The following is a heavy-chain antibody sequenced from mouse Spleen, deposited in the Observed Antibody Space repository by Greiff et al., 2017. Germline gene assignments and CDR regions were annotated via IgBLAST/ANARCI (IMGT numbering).Heavy chain of an antibody. D-gene: IGHD1-1*02. Sequence: QVQLQQPGTELVKPGASVKLSCKASGYTFTSYWMHWVKQRPGQGLEWIGYINPSSGYTKYNQKFKDKATLTADKSSSTAYMQLSSLTYEDSAVYYCARHYGPRRGFAYWGQGTLVTVSA. CDR2: INPSSGYT. CDR1: GYTFTSYW. J-gene: IGHJ3*01. CDR3: ARHYGPRRGFAY. V-gene: IGHV1-7*01.